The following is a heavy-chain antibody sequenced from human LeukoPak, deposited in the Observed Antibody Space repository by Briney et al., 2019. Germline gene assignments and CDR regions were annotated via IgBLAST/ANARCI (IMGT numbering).Heavy chain of an antibody. CDR1: GFTFSSYG. D-gene: IGHD3-3*02. J-gene: IGHJ4*02. V-gene: IGHV3-21*01. CDR2: ISSSSSYI. Sequence: GGSLRLSCAASGFTFSSYGMHWVRQAPGKGLEWVSSISSSSSYIYYADSVKGRFTISRDNAKNSLYLQMNSLRAEDTAVYYCARDAFLEWLLPLDYWGQGTLVTVSS. CDR3: ARDAFLEWLLPLDY.